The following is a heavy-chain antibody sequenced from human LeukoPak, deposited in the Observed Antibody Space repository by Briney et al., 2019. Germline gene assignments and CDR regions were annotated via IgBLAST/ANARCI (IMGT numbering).Heavy chain of an antibody. Sequence: GGSLRLSCAASGFTFDNYAMSWVRQAPGKGLEWLTDIWYDGSNKYYTDSVKSRFTISRDNSKNTLYLQMSSLRAEDTAVYYCARDSNSYGSGATIDYWGQGTLVTVSS. J-gene: IGHJ4*02. D-gene: IGHD3-10*01. CDR1: GFTFDNYA. V-gene: IGHV3-33*08. CDR2: IWYDGSNK. CDR3: ARDSNSYGSGATIDY.